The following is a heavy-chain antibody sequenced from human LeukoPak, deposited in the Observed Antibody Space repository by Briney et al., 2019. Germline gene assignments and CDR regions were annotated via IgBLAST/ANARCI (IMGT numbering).Heavy chain of an antibody. D-gene: IGHD4-17*01. V-gene: IGHV1-69*04. J-gene: IGHJ4*02. CDR2: IIPILGIA. CDR1: GGTFSSHA. CDR3: ATTSMYGDYVAFAFAH. Sequence: ASVKVSCKASGGTFSSHAISWVRQAPGQGLEWMGRIIPILGIANYAQEFQGRVTITTDESTRTAYMELSSLRSEDTAVFYCATTSMYGDYVAFAFAHWGQGTLVTVSS.